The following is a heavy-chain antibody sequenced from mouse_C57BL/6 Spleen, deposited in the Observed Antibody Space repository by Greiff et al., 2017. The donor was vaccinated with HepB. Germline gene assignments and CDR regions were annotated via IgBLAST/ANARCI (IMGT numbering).Heavy chain of an antibody. D-gene: IGHD1-1*01. CDR3: AREGYYGSRGYFDV. J-gene: IGHJ1*03. CDR1: GYAFTNYL. V-gene: IGHV1-54*01. Sequence: QVQLQQSGAELVRPGTSVKVSCKASGYAFTNYLIEWVKQRPGQGLEWIGVINPGSGGTNYNEKFKGKATLTADKSASTAYMQLSSLTSEDSAVYFCAREGYYGSRGYFDVWGTGTTVTVSS. CDR2: INPGSGGT.